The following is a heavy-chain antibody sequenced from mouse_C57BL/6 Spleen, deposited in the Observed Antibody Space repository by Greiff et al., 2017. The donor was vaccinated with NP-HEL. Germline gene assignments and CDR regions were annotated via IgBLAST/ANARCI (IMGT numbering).Heavy chain of an antibody. CDR2: INYDGSST. CDR3: ARGDYYGSNYFDY. D-gene: IGHD1-1*01. V-gene: IGHV5-16*01. J-gene: IGHJ2*01. CDR1: GFTFSDYY. Sequence: EVKLMESEGGLVQPGSSMKLSCTASGFTFSDYYMAWVRQVPEKGLEWVANINYDGSSTYYLDSLKSRFIISRDNAKNILYLQMSSLKSEDTATYYCARGDYYGSNYFDYWGQGTTLTVSS.